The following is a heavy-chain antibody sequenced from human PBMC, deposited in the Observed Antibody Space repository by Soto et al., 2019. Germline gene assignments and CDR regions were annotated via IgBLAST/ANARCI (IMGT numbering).Heavy chain of an antibody. Sequence: GGSLRLSCAASGFSFSSYCMHWVRQPPGKGLEWVPVISCSGGSTYYADSVKGRFTISRDNSKNTLYLQMNSLRAEDTAVYYCAKVADSSGFISHYYYYYGMDVWGQGTTVTVSS. V-gene: IGHV3-23*01. CDR2: ISCSGGST. CDR3: AKVADSSGFISHYYYYYGMDV. CDR1: GFSFSSYC. D-gene: IGHD6-19*01. J-gene: IGHJ6*02.